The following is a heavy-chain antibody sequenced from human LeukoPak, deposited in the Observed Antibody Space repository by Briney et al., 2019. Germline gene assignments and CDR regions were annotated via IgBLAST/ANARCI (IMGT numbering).Heavy chain of an antibody. CDR2: INPNSGGT. Sequence: ASVKVSCKASGYTFTCYYMHWVRQAPGQGLEWMGRINPNSGGTNYAQKFQGRVTMTRDTSISTAYMELSRLRSDDTAVYYCARGSYGYSGSYYRLDYWGQGTLVTVSS. D-gene: IGHD1-26*01. V-gene: IGHV1-2*06. CDR3: ARGSYGYSGSYYRLDY. CDR1: GYTFTCYY. J-gene: IGHJ4*02.